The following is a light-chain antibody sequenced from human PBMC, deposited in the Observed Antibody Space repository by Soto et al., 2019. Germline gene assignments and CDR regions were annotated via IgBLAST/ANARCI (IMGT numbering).Light chain of an antibody. CDR1: SKDDGGYNY. CDR2: DVS. J-gene: IGLJ1*01. Sequence: QSALTQPASVSGSPGQSITISCTGTSKDDGGYNYVSWYQHHPGKAPKLMIYDVSNRPSGVSNRFSGSKSGNTASLTISVLQPEDEADYYCSSYTTSNTRQIVFGTGTKVTVL. V-gene: IGLV2-14*03. CDR3: SSYTTSNTRQIV.